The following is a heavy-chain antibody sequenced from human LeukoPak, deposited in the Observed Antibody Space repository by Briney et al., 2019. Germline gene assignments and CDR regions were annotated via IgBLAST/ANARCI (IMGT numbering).Heavy chain of an antibody. CDR1: GYSFNNYW. J-gene: IGHJ4*02. Sequence: GESLKISCKGSGYSFNNYWIAWVRQMPGKGLEWMGIIYPDDSDTRYSPSFQGQVTISADKSISAAYLQWSSLKASDTAIYYCTRRLYNGGWNFDYWGQGTLVTVSS. CDR2: IYPDDSDT. D-gene: IGHD2-8*01. CDR3: TRRLYNGGWNFDY. V-gene: IGHV5-51*01.